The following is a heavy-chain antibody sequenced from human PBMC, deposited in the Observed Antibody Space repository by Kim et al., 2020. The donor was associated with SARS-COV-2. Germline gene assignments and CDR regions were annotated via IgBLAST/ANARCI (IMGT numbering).Heavy chain of an antibody. CDR2: IYYNGIKI. Sequence: GGSLRLSCVASGLTFSNYGIHWVRQAPGKGLDWVSLIYYNGIKISYAESVRGRFTTSRDNSKDTVYLEMNSLRAEDTAVYYCARRFGVTFDYWGQGTPVTVSS. D-gene: IGHD3-10*01. J-gene: IGHJ4*02. V-gene: IGHV3-33*01. CDR1: GLTFSNYG. CDR3: ARRFGVTFDY.